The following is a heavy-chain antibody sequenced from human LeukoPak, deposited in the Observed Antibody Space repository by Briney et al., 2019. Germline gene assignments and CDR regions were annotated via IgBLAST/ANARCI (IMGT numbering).Heavy chain of an antibody. CDR1: GFTFSSYS. Sequence: GGSLRLSCAASGFTFSSYSMNWVRQAPGKGLEWVSSISSSSSYIYYADSVKGRFTISRDNAKNSLYLQMNSLRAEDTAVYFCARDGDDYTEPLNYWGQGTLVTVSS. D-gene: IGHD5-24*01. CDR2: ISSSSSYI. J-gene: IGHJ4*02. V-gene: IGHV3-21*01. CDR3: ARDGDDYTEPLNY.